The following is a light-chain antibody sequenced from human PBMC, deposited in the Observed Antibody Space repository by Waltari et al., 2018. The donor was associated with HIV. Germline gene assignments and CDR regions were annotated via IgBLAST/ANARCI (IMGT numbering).Light chain of an antibody. J-gene: IGKJ4*02. V-gene: IGKV1-5*03. CDR3: QQYKSYPLT. CDR1: QSISDW. Sequence: DTQMTQSPSTLSASVGDRVTITCRASQSISDWLAWYQQKPGRAPNLLVYQASKLKSGVPSRFSGGASGTEFTLTISGLQPEDFATYFCQQYKSYPLTFGRGTEVEIK. CDR2: QAS.